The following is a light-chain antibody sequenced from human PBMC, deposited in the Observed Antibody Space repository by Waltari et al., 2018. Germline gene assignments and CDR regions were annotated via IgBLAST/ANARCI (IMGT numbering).Light chain of an antibody. CDR2: VNSDGSH. CDR3: QTGGHGTWV. Sequence: QLDLTQSPSASASLAASVTLTCTLSSGHITNVVAWHQQQPQKGPRYLMKVNSDGSHSRGDEIPDRFSGSSSGAEGSLTISGFQSEDEADYYCQTGGHGTWVFGGGTKLTV. J-gene: IGLJ3*02. CDR1: SGHITNV. V-gene: IGLV4-69*01.